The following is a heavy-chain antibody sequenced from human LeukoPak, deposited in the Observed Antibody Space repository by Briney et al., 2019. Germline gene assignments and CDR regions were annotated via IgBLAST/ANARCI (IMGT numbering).Heavy chain of an antibody. Sequence: PGGSLRLSCAASGFTFNRYWMSWVRQAPGKGLEWVANIKQDGSEKYYVDSVKGRFTISRDNAKNSLYLQMNSLRAEDTAVYYCARVEASGYDYGAFDYWGQGTLGTVSS. CDR1: GFTFNRYW. CDR3: ARVEASGYDYGAFDY. V-gene: IGHV3-7*01. J-gene: IGHJ4*02. D-gene: IGHD5-12*01. CDR2: IKQDGSEK.